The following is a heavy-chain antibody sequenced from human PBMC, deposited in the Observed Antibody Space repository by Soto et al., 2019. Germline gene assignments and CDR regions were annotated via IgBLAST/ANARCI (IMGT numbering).Heavy chain of an antibody. Sequence: QVQLVQSGAEVKKPGSSVKVSCKASGGTFSSYAISWVRQAPGQELEWMGGIIPIFGTANYAQKFQGRVTITADESTSTAYMVLSSLRSEDTAVYYCARGGIAAAGTFYYYYGMDVWGQGTTVTVSS. CDR1: GGTFSSYA. CDR3: ARGGIAAAGTFYYYYGMDV. CDR2: IIPIFGTA. D-gene: IGHD6-13*01. V-gene: IGHV1-69*19. J-gene: IGHJ6*02.